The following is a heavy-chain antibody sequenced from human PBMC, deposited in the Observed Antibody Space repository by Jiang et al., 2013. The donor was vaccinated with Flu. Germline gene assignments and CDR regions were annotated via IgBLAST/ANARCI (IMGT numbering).Heavy chain of an antibody. CDR3: ARTSYYDFWSGYSNWFDP. D-gene: IGHD3-3*01. CDR1: GFTFSSYA. CDR2: ISYDGSNK. V-gene: IGHV3-30*04. Sequence: GFTFSSYAMHWVRQAPGKGLEWVAVISYDGSNKYYADSVKGRFTISRDNSKNTLYLQMNSLRAEDTAVYYCARTSYYDFWSGYSNWFDPWGQGTLVTVSS. J-gene: IGHJ5*02.